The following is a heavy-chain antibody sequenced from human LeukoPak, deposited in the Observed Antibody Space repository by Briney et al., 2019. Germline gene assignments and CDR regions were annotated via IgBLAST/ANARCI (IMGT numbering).Heavy chain of an antibody. V-gene: IGHV3-23*01. D-gene: IGHD4-11*01. J-gene: IGHJ4*02. CDR1: GFTVSSNY. CDR3: AKDHSNYPYYFDY. CDR2: ISGGGGGK. Sequence: GGSLRLSCAASGFTVSSNYMSWVRQAPGKGLEWVSSISGGGGGKYYADSVKGRFIVSRDNFNNTVYLHMSSLRAEDTAMYFCAKDHSNYPYYFDYWGPGDLVTVSS.